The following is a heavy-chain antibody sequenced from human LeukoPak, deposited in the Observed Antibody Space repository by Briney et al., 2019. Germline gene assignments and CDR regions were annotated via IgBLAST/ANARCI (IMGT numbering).Heavy chain of an antibody. CDR3: ARGQQELRSSWFDP. Sequence: SETLSLTCAAYGGSFSGYYWSWIRQPPGKGLEWVGEINHSGSTNYNSSLKSRVTISVDTSKNQFSLKLTSVTAADTAVYYCARGQQELRSSWFDPWGQGTLVTVSS. CDR2: INHSGST. D-gene: IGHD1-7*01. V-gene: IGHV4-34*01. J-gene: IGHJ5*02. CDR1: GGSFSGYY.